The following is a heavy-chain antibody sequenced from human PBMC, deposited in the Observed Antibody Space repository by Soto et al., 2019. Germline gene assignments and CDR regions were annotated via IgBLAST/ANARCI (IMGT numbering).Heavy chain of an antibody. V-gene: IGHV4-30-2*01. CDR2: IYHSGST. Sequence: PSETLSLTCAVSGGSISSGGYSWSWIRQPPGKGLEWIGYIYHSGSTYYNPSLKSRVTTSVDRSKNQFSLKLSSVTAADTAVYYCARLLTDDYGDYYYYYGMDVWGQGTTVTVSS. D-gene: IGHD4-17*01. CDR3: ARLLTDDYGDYYYYYGMDV. CDR1: GGSISSGGYS. J-gene: IGHJ6*02.